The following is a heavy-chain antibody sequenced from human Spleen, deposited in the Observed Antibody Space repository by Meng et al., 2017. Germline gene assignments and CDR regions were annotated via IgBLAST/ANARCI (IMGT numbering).Heavy chain of an antibody. D-gene: IGHD2/OR15-2a*01. CDR3: AGWGGSPFFYYYGMDV. CDR1: AGSANSRSYY. V-gene: IGHV4-61*01. Sequence: SDTLSPTCNVSAGSANSRSYYWTWVRQPPGRGLEWIGSMHYTGDTKHNPYLKSRVTISADTSKNQFSLTLNSVIAADTAVYYCAGWGGSPFFYYYGMDVWGQGTTVTVSS. J-gene: IGHJ6*02. CDR2: MHYTGDT.